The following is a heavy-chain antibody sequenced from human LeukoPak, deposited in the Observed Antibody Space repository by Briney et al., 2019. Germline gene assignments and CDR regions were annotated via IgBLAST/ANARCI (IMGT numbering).Heavy chain of an antibody. Sequence: TGGSLRLSCAASGFTFSSYSMNWVRQAPGKGLGWVSFISGRSNYIYYADSVRGRFTISRDNAKNSLYLQMNSLRAEDTAVYYCARESYDSSGYRGYYFDYWGQGTLVTVSS. D-gene: IGHD3-22*01. CDR2: ISGRSNYI. CDR3: ARESYDSSGYRGYYFDY. CDR1: GFTFSSYS. V-gene: IGHV3-21*04. J-gene: IGHJ4*02.